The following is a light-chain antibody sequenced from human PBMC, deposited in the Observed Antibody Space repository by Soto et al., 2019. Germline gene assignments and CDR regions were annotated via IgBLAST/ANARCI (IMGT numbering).Light chain of an antibody. Sequence: DVVMTQSPLSLPVTLGQPASISCRSSQSLVYSDGSTYLNWSQQRPGQSPRRLIYNVSNRDSGVSDSSSGSESGTDFTLKVSRGEAEDVGVYYCMQGAPWPPSYAFGQGTKLE. CDR1: QSLVYSDGSTY. CDR2: NVS. CDR3: MQGAPWPPSYA. V-gene: IGKV2-30*01. J-gene: IGKJ2*01.